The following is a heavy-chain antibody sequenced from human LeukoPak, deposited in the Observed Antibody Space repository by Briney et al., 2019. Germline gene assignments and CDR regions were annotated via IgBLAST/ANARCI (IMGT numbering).Heavy chain of an antibody. V-gene: IGHV1-69*05. CDR2: IIPIFGTA. D-gene: IGHD4-11*01. CDR3: AVFNTVTTTLDY. CDR1: GGTFSSYA. J-gene: IGHJ4*02. Sequence: SVKVSCKASGGTFSSYAISWVRQAPGQGLEWMGGIIPIFGTANYAQKFQGRVTITTDESTSTAYMELSSLRSEDTAVYYCAVFNTVTTTLDYWGQGTLVTVSS.